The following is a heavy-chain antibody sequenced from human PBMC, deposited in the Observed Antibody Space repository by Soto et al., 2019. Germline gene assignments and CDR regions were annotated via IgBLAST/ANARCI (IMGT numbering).Heavy chain of an antibody. Sequence: EVQLVETGGGLIQPGGSLRLSCAASGLTVSSNYMNWVRQAPGKGLEWVSVLYSGGSTHYAGSVKGRFIISRDNSKNTLNLQTNSLRGEDTAVYYSARDRPGDEGAGFDNWGHGTMVPVSS. D-gene: IGHD3-10*01. V-gene: IGHV3-53*02. J-gene: IGHJ3*02. CDR1: GLTVSSNY. CDR2: LYSGGST. CDR3: ARDRPGDEGAGFDN.